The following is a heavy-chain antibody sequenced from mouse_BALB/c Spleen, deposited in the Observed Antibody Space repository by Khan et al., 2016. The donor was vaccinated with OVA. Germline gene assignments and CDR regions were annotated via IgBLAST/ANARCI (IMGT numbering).Heavy chain of an antibody. J-gene: IGHJ4*01. Sequence: EVQLQESGPGLVKPSQSLSLTCTVTGYSITSGYAWNWIRQFPGNKLEWMGYISYSGSTSYNPSLRSRISITRDTSKNQFFLQLNSVTTEDTATYYCARKNYYGEAMDYWGQGTSVTVSA. V-gene: IGHV3-2*02. CDR3: ARKNYYGEAMDY. D-gene: IGHD1-2*01. CDR2: ISYSGST. CDR1: GYSITSGYA.